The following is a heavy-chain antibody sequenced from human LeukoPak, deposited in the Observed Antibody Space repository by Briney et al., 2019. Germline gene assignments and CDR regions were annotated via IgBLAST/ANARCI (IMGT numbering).Heavy chain of an antibody. D-gene: IGHD4-23*01. CDR2: IKQDGGDK. CDR3: AREGGKVYLDY. Sequence: GGSLRLSCAASGFTVSSNYMSWVRQAPGKGLEWVANIKQDGGDKNNVDFVKGRFTISRDNAKNSLYLQMNSLRAEDTAVYYCAREGGKVYLDYWGQGTLVTVSS. J-gene: IGHJ4*02. CDR1: GFTVSSNY. V-gene: IGHV3-7*01.